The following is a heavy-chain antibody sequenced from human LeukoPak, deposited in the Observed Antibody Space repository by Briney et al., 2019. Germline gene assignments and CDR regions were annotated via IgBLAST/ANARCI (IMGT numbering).Heavy chain of an antibody. Sequence: VASVKVSCKASGYTFTSYYMHWVRQAPGQGLEWMGWISAYNGNTNYAQKLQGRVTMTTDTSTSTAYMELRSLRSDDTAVYYCARCAGTTVDWFDPWGQGTLVTVSS. D-gene: IGHD1-7*01. CDR1: GYTFTSYY. J-gene: IGHJ5*02. CDR3: ARCAGTTVDWFDP. V-gene: IGHV1-18*04. CDR2: ISAYNGNT.